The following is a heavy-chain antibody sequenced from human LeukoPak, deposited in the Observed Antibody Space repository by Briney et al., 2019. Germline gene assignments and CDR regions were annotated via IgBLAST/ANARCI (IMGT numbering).Heavy chain of an antibody. D-gene: IGHD3-16*02. J-gene: IGHJ4*02. CDR2: ISYDGSNK. V-gene: IGHV3-30*04. CDR3: ARALVGPFDY. CDR1: GFTFSSYA. Sequence: PGGSLRLSCAASGFTFSSYAMHWVRQAAGKGLEWVAVISYDGSNKYYADSVKGRFTISRDNSKNTLYLQMNSLRAEDTAVYYCARALVGPFDYWGQGTLVTVSS.